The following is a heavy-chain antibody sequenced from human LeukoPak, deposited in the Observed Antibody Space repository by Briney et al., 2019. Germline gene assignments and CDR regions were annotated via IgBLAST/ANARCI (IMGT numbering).Heavy chain of an antibody. V-gene: IGHV1-8*03. CDR2: MNPNSGNT. CDR3: ARGRIVAGNFDY. D-gene: IGHD2-21*01. CDR1: GYTFTSYD. Sequence: ASVKVSCKASGYTFTSYDINWVRQATGQGLEWMGWMNPNSGNTGYAQKFQGRVTITRNTSISTAYMELSSLRSEDTAVYYCARGRIVAGNFDYWGQGTLVTVSS. J-gene: IGHJ4*02.